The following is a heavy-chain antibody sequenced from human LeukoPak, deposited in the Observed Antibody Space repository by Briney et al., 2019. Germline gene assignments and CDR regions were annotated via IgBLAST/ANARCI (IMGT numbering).Heavy chain of an antibody. CDR2: IIPIFGTA. CDR1: GGTFSSYA. D-gene: IGHD6-19*01. CDR3: ATSGYSSGWYGY. J-gene: IGHJ4*02. V-gene: IGHV1-69*06. Sequence: ASVRVSCKASGGTFSSYAISWVRQAPGQGLGWMGGIIPIFGTANYAQKFQGRVTITADKSTSTAYMELSSLRSEDTAVYYCATSGYSSGWYGYWGQGTLVTVSS.